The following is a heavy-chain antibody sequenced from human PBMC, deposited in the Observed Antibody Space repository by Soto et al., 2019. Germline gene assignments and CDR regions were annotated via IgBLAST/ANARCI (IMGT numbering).Heavy chain of an antibody. CDR2: INAGNGNT. CDR1: GYTFTSYA. V-gene: IGHV1-3*05. CDR3: ARGTSYYDSSDDAFDI. J-gene: IGHJ3*02. D-gene: IGHD3-22*01. Sequence: QVQLVQSGAEEKKPGASVKVSCKASGYTFTSYAMHWVRQAPGQRLEWMGWINAGNGNTKYSQKFQGRVTITRDTSASTAYMELSSLRSEDTAVYYCARGTSYYDSSDDAFDIWGQGTMVTVSS.